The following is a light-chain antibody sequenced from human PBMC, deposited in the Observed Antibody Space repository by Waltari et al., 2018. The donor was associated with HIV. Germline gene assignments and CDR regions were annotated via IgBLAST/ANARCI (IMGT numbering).Light chain of an antibody. CDR1: QSISDSSNNENY. V-gene: IGKV4-1*01. CDR3: QQYYTTLT. Sequence: DIVMTQSPDSLAVSLGERATINCKSSQSISDSSNNENYLAWYQQKPGQPPKLLIYWASTRESGVPDRFSGSWSGTDFTLTISSLQAEDVAVYYCQQYYTTLTFGQGTKLEIK. CDR2: WAS. J-gene: IGKJ2*01.